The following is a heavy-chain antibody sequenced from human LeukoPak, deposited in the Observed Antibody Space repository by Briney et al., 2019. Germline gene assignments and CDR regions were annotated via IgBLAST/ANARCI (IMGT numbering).Heavy chain of an antibody. CDR1: GGTFSSYI. CDR2: IIPMFGTT. J-gene: IGHJ4*02. CDR3: ARGYPSTLYKADYVHPYYLDY. D-gene: IGHD4-17*01. Sequence: SVKVSCKASGGTFSSYIIKWVRQAPGQGLEWMGGIIPMFGTTIYAQKFQGRVTITADKSTSTAYMELSSLRSEDTAVYYCARGYPSTLYKADYVHPYYLDYWGQGTLVTVSS. V-gene: IGHV1-69*06.